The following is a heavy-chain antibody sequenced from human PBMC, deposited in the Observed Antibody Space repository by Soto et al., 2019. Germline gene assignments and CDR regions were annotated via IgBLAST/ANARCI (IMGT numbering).Heavy chain of an antibody. CDR2: IYHSGST. CDR1: GGSISSGGYS. V-gene: IGHV4-30-2*01. CDR3: ARVPGP. Sequence: SETLSLTCAVSGGSISSGGYSWSWIRHPPGKGLEWIGYIYHSGSTYYNPSLKSRVTISVDRSKNQFSLKLNSVTAADTAVYYCARVPGPWGQGTLVTVS. J-gene: IGHJ5*02.